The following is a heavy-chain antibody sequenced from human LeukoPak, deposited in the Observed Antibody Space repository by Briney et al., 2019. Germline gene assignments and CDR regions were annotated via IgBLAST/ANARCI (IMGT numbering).Heavy chain of an antibody. CDR2: LSYEGRNK. D-gene: IGHD6-19*01. Sequence: GRSLRLSCAASEFTFNNHDMHWVRQAPGKGLEWVAALSYEGRNKYYADSVKGRFSISRDNSKSTLNMQKNSLRTEDTAVYYCARTYSSGVGWFDPWGQGTLVTVSP. V-gene: IGHV3-30*03. CDR3: ARTYSSGVGWFDP. CDR1: EFTFNNHD. J-gene: IGHJ5*02.